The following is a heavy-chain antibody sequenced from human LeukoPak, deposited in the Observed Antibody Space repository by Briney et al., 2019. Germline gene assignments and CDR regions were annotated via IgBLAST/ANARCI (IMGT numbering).Heavy chain of an antibody. CDR3: ARGSIVVAGTRHWYFDL. CDR2: INHSGST. D-gene: IGHD6-19*01. J-gene: IGHJ2*01. CDR1: GGSFSGHY. V-gene: IGHV4-34*01. Sequence: PSETLSLTCAVYGGSFSGHYWSWIRQPPGKGLEWIGEINHSGSTNYSPSLKSRVTISVDTSKNQFSLKLSSVTAADTSVYYCARGSIVVAGTRHWYFDLWGRGTLVTVSS.